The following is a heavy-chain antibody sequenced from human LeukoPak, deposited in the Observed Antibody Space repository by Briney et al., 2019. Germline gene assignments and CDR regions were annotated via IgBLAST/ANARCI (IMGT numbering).Heavy chain of an antibody. J-gene: IGHJ4*02. CDR2: INHSGST. CDR3: ARAGVRYFDWSYYFDY. Sequence: SETLSLTCTVSGGSISSSSYYWSWIRQPPGKGLEWIGEINHSGSTNYNLSLKSRVTISVDTSKNQFSLKLSSVTAADTAVYYCARAGVRYFDWSYYFDYWGQGTLVTVSS. CDR1: GGSISSSSYY. V-gene: IGHV4-39*07. D-gene: IGHD3-9*01.